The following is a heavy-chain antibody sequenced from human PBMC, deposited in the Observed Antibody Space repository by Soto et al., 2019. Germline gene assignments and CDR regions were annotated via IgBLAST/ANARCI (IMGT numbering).Heavy chain of an antibody. D-gene: IGHD2-15*01. CDR3: GRDRGRQWCNFTFDN. Sequence: PGGSLRLSCATSGFTFSDYVLHWVRKAPGKGMGWVAVLWYHGSDKFYADSAKGRFTISRDNSNNTLYLQMNSLRAAENAAYYFGRDRGRQWCNFTFDNWGQGTPVTVSS. J-gene: IGHJ4*02. CDR1: GFTFSDYV. V-gene: IGHV3-33*01. CDR2: LWYHGSDK.